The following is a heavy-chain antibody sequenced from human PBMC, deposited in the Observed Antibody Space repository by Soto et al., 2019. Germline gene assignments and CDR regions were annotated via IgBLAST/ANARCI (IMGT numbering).Heavy chain of an antibody. CDR3: ARVSRSWSGVDD. D-gene: IGHD6-13*01. Sequence: PSETLSLTCAVYGGSFSGYYCSWIRQPPGKGLEWIGEINHSGSTNYNPSLKSRVTISVDTSKNQFSLKLSSVTAADTAVYYCARVSRSWSGVDDWGQGTLVTVCS. V-gene: IGHV4-34*01. CDR1: GGSFSGYY. CDR2: INHSGST. J-gene: IGHJ4*02.